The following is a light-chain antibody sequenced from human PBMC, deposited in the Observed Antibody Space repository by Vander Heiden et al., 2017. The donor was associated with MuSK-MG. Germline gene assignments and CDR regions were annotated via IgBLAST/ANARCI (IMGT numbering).Light chain of an antibody. V-gene: IGKV1-5*03. J-gene: IGKJ4*01. Sequence: DIQMTQSPSTLSASVGDRVTITCRASQTFSYWLAWYQQKPGKAPKLLIYKASNLERGVPSRFSGSGSGPEFTLTISSLQPDDFATYYCLQDYNFPLTFGGGTKVEIK. CDR3: LQDYNFPLT. CDR1: QTFSYW. CDR2: KAS.